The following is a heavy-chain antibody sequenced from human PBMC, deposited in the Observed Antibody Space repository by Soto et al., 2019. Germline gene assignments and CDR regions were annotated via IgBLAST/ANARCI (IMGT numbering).Heavy chain of an antibody. CDR1: GDSVSSNSAA. D-gene: IGHD2-2*01. V-gene: IGHV6-1*01. J-gene: IGHJ5*02. CDR3: AREIVVVPAAYNWFDP. Sequence: SPTLSLPCAISGDSVSSNSAAWNWIRQSPSRGLEWLGRTYYRSKWYNDYAVSVKSRITINPDTSKNQFSLQLNSVTPEDTAVYYCAREIVVVPAAYNWFDPWGQGTLVTVSS. CDR2: TYYRSKWYN.